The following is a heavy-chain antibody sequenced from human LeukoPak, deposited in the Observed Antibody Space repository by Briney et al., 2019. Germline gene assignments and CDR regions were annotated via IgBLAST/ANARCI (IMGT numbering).Heavy chain of an antibody. CDR3: AKAQPDIVVVPAPNWFDP. CDR1: GFTFSSYG. J-gene: IGHJ5*02. Sequence: GGSLRLSCAASGFTFSSYGMHWVRQAPGKGLEWVAFIRYDGSNKYYADSVKGRSTISRDNSKNTLYLQMNSLRAEDTAVYYCAKAQPDIVVVPAPNWFDPWGQGTLVTVSS. V-gene: IGHV3-30*02. D-gene: IGHD2-2*01. CDR2: IRYDGSNK.